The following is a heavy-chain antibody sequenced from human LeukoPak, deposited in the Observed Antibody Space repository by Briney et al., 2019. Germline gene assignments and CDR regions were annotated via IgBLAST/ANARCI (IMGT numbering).Heavy chain of an antibody. CDR2: FYTGGTT. J-gene: IGHJ3*02. V-gene: IGHV3-66*01. CDR1: GFTVSSNY. Sequence: GGSPRLSCAASGFTVSSNYMSWVRQAPGKGLEWVSVFYTGGTTYYADSVKGRFTISRDNSKNTVYLDMNSLRAEDTAVYYCARAVDIVTTTPFDIWGQGTMVTVSS. D-gene: IGHD5-12*01. CDR3: ARAVDIVTTTPFDI.